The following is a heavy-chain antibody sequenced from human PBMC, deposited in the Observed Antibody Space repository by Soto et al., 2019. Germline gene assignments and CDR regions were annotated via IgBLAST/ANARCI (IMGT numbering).Heavy chain of an antibody. V-gene: IGHV1-2*02. CDR1: GYTFTDYY. D-gene: IGHD2-21*01. CDR2: INPDSGGT. CDR3: ARVHCGGDCRPGEWFYYYGMDV. Sequence: QEQLVQSGAEVKKPGASLKVSCKASGYTFTDYYIHWVRQAPGQGLEWVGWINPDSGGTNLAQRFQGRVTMTMDTSTSTVYMDLRSLTSEDTAVYYCARVHCGGDCRPGEWFYYYGMDVWGQGTMVTVSS. J-gene: IGHJ6*02.